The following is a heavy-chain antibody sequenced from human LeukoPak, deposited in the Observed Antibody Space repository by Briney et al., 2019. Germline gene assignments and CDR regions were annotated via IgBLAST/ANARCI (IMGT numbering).Heavy chain of an antibody. V-gene: IGHV3-23*01. D-gene: IGHD2-15*01. J-gene: IGHJ4*02. CDR1: GFTFYIYA. Sequence: GGSLRLSCAASGFTFYIYAMSWVRQAPGKGLEWISVIGKSGDNTQYADSVKGRFTISRDTSKNTLYLQMNSLRAEDTAVYYCASRHCSGGGCYFAGADPFDYWGQGTLVTVSS. CDR2: IGKSGDNT. CDR3: ASRHCSGGGCYFAGADPFDY.